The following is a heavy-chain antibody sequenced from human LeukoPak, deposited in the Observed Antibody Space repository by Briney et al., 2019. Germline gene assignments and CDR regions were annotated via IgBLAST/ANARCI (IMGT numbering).Heavy chain of an antibody. CDR1: GYTFTSYY. CDR3: ARDYQPNDFDY. D-gene: IGHD2-2*01. CDR2: INPTGGST. V-gene: IGHV1-46*01. Sequence: ASVKVFCKASGYTFTSYYIHWVRQAPGQGLEWMGIINPTGGSTSYAQKFQGRVTMTRDRSTSTIFMELSSLRSEDTAVYYCARDYQPNDFDYWGQGTLVTVST. J-gene: IGHJ4*02.